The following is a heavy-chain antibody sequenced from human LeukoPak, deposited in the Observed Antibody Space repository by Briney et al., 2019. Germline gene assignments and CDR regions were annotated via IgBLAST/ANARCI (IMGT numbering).Heavy chain of an antibody. Sequence: GESLKISCKGSGYSFTTYWIGWVRQMPGKGLEWMGIIYPGDSDTRYSPSFQGQVTISADKSISTAYLQWSSLKASDTAMYYCARPPYDSSGYYPYYFDYWGQGTLVTVSS. CDR2: IYPGDSDT. J-gene: IGHJ4*02. CDR3: ARPPYDSSGYYPYYFDY. CDR1: GYSFTTYW. D-gene: IGHD3-22*01. V-gene: IGHV5-51*01.